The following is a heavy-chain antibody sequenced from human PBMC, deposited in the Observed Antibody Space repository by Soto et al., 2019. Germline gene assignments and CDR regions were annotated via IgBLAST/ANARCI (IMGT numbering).Heavy chain of an antibody. CDR2: IYYSGST. CDR3: ARVPSQPIKIFGVVIGHFYGMDV. J-gene: IGHJ6*02. Sequence: TLSLTCTVSGGSISSGGYYWSWIRQHPGKGLEWIGYIYYSGSTYYNPSLKSRVTISVDTSKSQFSLKLSSVTAADTAVYYCARVPSQPIKIFGVVIGHFYGMDVWGQGTTVTVSS. CDR1: GGSISSGGYY. D-gene: IGHD3-3*01. V-gene: IGHV4-31*03.